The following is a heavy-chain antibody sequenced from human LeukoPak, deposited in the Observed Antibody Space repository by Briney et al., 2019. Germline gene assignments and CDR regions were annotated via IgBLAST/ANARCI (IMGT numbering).Heavy chain of an antibody. D-gene: IGHD3-22*01. J-gene: IGHJ4*02. V-gene: IGHV3-30*03. CDR2: ISYDGSNK. CDR1: GFTFSSYG. Sequence: GRSLRLSCAASGFTFSSYGMHWVRQAPGKGLEWVAVISYDGSNKYYADSVKGRFTISRDNSKNTLYLQMNSLRAEDTAVYYCARDSGYYYDSSGYTYWGQGTLVTVSS. CDR3: ARDSGYYYDSSGYTY.